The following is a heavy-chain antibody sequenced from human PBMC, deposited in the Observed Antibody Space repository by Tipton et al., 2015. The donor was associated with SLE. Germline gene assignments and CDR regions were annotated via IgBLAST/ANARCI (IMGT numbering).Heavy chain of an antibody. J-gene: IGHJ6*03. CDR3: ARDQAAAANGMDV. CDR1: GGSFSGYY. D-gene: IGHD6-13*01. Sequence: TLSLTCAVYGGSFSGYYWSWIRQPPGKGLEWIGYIYYSGSTYYNPSLKSRVTISVDKSENQFSLKLSSVTAADTAVYYCARDQAAAANGMDVWGKGTAVTVSS. V-gene: IGHV4-34*09. CDR2: IYYSGST.